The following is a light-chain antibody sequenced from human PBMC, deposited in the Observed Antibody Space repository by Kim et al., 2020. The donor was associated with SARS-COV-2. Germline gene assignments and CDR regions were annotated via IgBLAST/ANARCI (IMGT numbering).Light chain of an antibody. CDR2: YDS. CDR3: QVWDSSSDHWV. V-gene: IGLV3-21*04. J-gene: IGLJ3*02. Sequence: VSVAPGKTARITCGGNNIGSKSVHWYQQKPGQAPVLVIYYDSDRPSGIPERFSGSNSGNTATLTISRVEAGDEADYYCQVWDSSSDHWVFGGGTQLTVL. CDR1: NIGSKS.